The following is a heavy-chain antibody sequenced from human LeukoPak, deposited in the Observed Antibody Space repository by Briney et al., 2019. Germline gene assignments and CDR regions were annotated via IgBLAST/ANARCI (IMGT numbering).Heavy chain of an antibody. V-gene: IGHV5-51*01. CDR1: GYSFTTYY. CDR2: ISPGDSDA. Sequence: GESLKISCKGSGYSFTTYYIAWVRQLPGKGLEWMGFISPGDSDARYSPSFEGQVTISADKSINTAYLQWSSLKPSDIAMYYCARHYYFDYWGQGTLVTVPS. CDR3: ARHYYFDY. J-gene: IGHJ4*02.